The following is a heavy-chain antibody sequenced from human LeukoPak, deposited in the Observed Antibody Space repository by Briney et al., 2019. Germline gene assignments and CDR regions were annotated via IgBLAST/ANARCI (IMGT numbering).Heavy chain of an antibody. Sequence: GGSLRLSCAASGFIFSTYSMNWVRQAPGKGLEWISYISSSSSVTYYADSVKGRFTISRDNSKNTLYLQMNSLRAEDTAVYYCARDQKGYGSGTYYSVWGQGTTVTVSS. V-gene: IGHV3-48*01. J-gene: IGHJ6*02. CDR1: GFIFSTYS. D-gene: IGHD3-10*01. CDR3: ARDQKGYGSGTYYSV. CDR2: ISSSSSVT.